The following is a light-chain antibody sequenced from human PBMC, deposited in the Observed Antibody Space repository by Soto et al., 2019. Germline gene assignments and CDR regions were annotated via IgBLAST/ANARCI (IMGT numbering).Light chain of an antibody. CDR2: DAS. V-gene: IGKV3-11*01. Sequence: LGLTQSPTTLSLSPAALAPPSGRARQSVSSYFAWYHQKPGQAPRLLIYDASTRATGIPPRFSGSGSGTDFTPPISSLEPEDLAAYYCQQYGSSPDTFGQGTRLEIK. J-gene: IGKJ5*01. CDR3: QQYGSSPDT. CDR1: QSVSSY.